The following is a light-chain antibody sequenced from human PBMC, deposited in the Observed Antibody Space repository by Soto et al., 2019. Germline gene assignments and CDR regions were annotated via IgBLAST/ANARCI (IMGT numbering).Light chain of an antibody. Sequence: IRMTHSPSSLSESKGDRGTITCLASQGISSYLAWYQQKPGKAPKLLIYAASTLQSGVTSRFSGSGSGTDFTLTISCMQSEDFATYYCQQYYSYPRTCGQGTTGDIK. CDR1: QGISSY. CDR3: QQYYSYPRT. V-gene: IGKV1-8*01. CDR2: AAS. J-gene: IGKJ1*01.